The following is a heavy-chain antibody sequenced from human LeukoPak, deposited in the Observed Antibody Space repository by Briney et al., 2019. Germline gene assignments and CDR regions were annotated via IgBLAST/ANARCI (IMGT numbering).Heavy chain of an antibody. D-gene: IGHD6-13*01. CDR3: AKESPVAATGRSWFDP. J-gene: IGHJ5*02. Sequence: PGGSLRLSCAASGFTFSSYAMSSVRQARGKGLEWVSTITGSGGNTYYADSVKGRFTISRDNSKNTLYLQMNSLRAEDTAIYYCAKESPVAATGRSWFDPWGQGTLVTVSS. CDR2: ITGSGGNT. V-gene: IGHV3-23*01. CDR1: GFTFSSYA.